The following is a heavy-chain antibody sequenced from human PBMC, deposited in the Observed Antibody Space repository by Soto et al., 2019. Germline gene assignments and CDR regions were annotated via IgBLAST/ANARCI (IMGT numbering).Heavy chain of an antibody. CDR1: GFTFSSYA. V-gene: IGHV3-23*01. D-gene: IGHD2-15*01. CDR2: ISDSGGST. CDR3: AIYCKSRLDCYYMDF. Sequence: GGSLRLSCAASGFTFSSYAMSWVRQAPGKGLEWVSAISDSGGSTYYSDSVKGRFTISRDNSKNTLYLQMNSLSAEDTAVYYCAIYCKSRLDCYYMDFWGRGSTVT. J-gene: IGHJ6*03.